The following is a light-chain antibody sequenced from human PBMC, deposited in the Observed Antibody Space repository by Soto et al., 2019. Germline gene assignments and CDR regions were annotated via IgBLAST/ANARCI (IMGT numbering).Light chain of an antibody. CDR3: CSYAGSPHYV. J-gene: IGLJ1*01. CDR1: SSDVGGYSY. CDR2: DVS. V-gene: IGLV2-11*01. Sequence: QSVLTQPRSVSGSPGQSVTISCTGTSSDVGGYSYVSWYQQHPGKAPKLMIYDVSKRPSGVPDRFSGSKSGNTASLTISGLQAEDEADYYCCSYAGSPHYVFGTGTKVPVL.